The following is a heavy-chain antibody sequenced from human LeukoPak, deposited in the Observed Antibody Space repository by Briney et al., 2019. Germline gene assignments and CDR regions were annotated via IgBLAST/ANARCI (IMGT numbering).Heavy chain of an antibody. J-gene: IGHJ4*02. Sequence: GGSLRLSCAASGFTFSSYAMHWVRQAPGKGLDWVAIISYDGSDKYYADSVKGRLTISRDNSKSTLYLQMISLRTEDTAVYYCARADGSVAGPPSGHWGQGTLVTVSS. D-gene: IGHD6-19*01. CDR3: ARADGSVAGPPSGH. CDR1: GFTFSSYA. V-gene: IGHV3-30-3*01. CDR2: ISYDGSDK.